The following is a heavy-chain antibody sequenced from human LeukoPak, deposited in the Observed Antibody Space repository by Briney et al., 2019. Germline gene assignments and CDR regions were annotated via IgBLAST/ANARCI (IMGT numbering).Heavy chain of an antibody. CDR2: FYYSGST. CDR3: ARTSPYFYYGMDV. V-gene: IGHV4-59*08. J-gene: IGHJ6*02. CDR1: GGSISDYY. Sequence: SETLSHTCTVSGGSISDYYWSWIRQPPGKGLEWIGYFYYSGSTNYNPSLKSRVTISVDTSKNQSSLKLSSVTAADTAVYYCARTSPYFYYGMDVWGQGTTVTVSS. D-gene: IGHD2-2*01.